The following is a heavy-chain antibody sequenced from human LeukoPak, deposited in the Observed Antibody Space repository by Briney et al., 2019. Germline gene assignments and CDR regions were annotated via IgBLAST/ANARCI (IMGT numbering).Heavy chain of an antibody. J-gene: IGHJ4*02. CDR3: ARDAGYGGNSDY. CDR2: INKDGSDK. CDR1: GFTFNMYW. V-gene: IGHV3-7*01. Sequence: QPGGSLRLSCAASGFTFNMYWMTWVRQAPGKGLESVAYINKDGSDKYYVDSVKGRFTVSRDNAKNSLYLQMNSLRAEDTAVYYCARDAGYGGNSDYWGQGTLVTVSS. D-gene: IGHD4-23*01.